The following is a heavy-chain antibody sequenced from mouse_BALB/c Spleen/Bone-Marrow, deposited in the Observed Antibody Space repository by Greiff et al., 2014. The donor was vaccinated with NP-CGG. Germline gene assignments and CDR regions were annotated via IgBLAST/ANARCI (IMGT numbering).Heavy chain of an antibody. CDR3: NAEHGNYHYFDY. CDR2: IDPGNGDT. Sequence: DVQLQESGAELVRSGASVKLSCTASGSNIKDYYMHWVKQRPEQGLEWIGWIDPGNGDTEYVPKFQGKATMTADTSSNTAYLQLSSLTSEDTAVYYCNAEHGNYHYFDYWGQGTTLTVSS. D-gene: IGHD6-1*01. V-gene: IGHV14-4*02. CDR1: GSNIKDYY. J-gene: IGHJ2*01.